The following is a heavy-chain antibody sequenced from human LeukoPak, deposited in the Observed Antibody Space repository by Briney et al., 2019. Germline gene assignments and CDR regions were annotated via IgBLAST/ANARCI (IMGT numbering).Heavy chain of an antibody. CDR3: ARDLTTVTSYYFDY. CDR1: GFTFSSYT. V-gene: IGHV3-21*01. Sequence: PGGSLRLSCAASGFTFSSYTMNWVRQAPGKGLDWVSSISSSSSYIHYADSVKGRFTISRDNAKNSMYMQMNSLRAEDTAVSYCARDLTTVTSYYFDYWGQGTLVTVSS. CDR2: ISSSSSYI. D-gene: IGHD4-17*01. J-gene: IGHJ4*02.